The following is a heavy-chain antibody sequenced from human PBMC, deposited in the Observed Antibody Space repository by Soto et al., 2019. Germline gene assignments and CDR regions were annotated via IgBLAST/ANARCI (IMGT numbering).Heavy chain of an antibody. CDR3: TRSYGYTFGGSLDN. J-gene: IGHJ4*02. D-gene: IGHD5-18*01. CDR1: GDTFNSYV. Sequence: QVQLVQSGPEVKKPGSSVKVSCKASGDTFNSYVITWVRQAPGQGLEWLGGIITACGTTSYAQNLQDRLTITADEAATTDHMELSSLTSDDTAMYYCTRSYGYTFGGSLDNWGQGTLVTVSS. CDR2: IITACGTT. V-gene: IGHV1-69*01.